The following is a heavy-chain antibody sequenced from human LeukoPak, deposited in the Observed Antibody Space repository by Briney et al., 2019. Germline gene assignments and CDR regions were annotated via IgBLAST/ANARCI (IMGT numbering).Heavy chain of an antibody. Sequence: GASVKLSCKASEYIFTDYYIHWVRQAPGQGLEWMGWITTYNGNTKYAQKLQGRVTMTTDTSTSTVYMDLRGLRSDDTAVYYCARGYDYGDYLGDFDYWGQGTRVTVSS. J-gene: IGHJ4*02. CDR2: ITTYNGNT. CDR1: EYIFTDYY. CDR3: ARGYDYGDYLGDFDY. D-gene: IGHD4-17*01. V-gene: IGHV1-18*04.